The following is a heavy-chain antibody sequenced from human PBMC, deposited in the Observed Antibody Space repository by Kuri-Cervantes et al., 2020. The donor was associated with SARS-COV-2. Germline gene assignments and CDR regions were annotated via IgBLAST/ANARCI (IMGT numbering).Heavy chain of an antibody. D-gene: IGHD6-13*01. CDR3: ARSIAAAGPIDY. CDR2: IYYSGST. CDR1: GGSISSGGYY. V-gene: IGHV4-61*08. Sequence: SETLSLTCTVSGGSISSGGYYWSWIRQPPGKGLEWIGYIYYSGSTNYNPSLKSRVTISVDTSKNQFSLKLSSVTAADTAVYYCARSIAAAGPIDYWGQGTLVTVSS. J-gene: IGHJ4*02.